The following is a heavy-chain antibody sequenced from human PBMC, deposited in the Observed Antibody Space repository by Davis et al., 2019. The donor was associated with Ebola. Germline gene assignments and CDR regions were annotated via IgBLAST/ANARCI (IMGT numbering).Heavy chain of an antibody. CDR2: INHSGST. J-gene: IGHJ4*02. Sequence: SETLSLTCAVYGGSFSGYYWTWIRQSPGKGLEWIGEINHSGSTNYNPSLKSRITISVDSSKKQFSLNLRSVTAADTAVYYCAKGWDSSGWQNWGPGILVTVSS. D-gene: IGHD6-19*01. CDR1: GGSFSGYY. V-gene: IGHV4-34*01. CDR3: AKGWDSSGWQN.